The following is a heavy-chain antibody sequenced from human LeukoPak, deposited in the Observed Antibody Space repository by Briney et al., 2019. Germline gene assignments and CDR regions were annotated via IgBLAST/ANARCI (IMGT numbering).Heavy chain of an antibody. CDR3: ATPRYSSSWYGDY. CDR1: GSTFSSYS. V-gene: IGHV3-48*02. J-gene: IGHJ4*02. D-gene: IGHD6-13*01. CDR2: ISSSSSTI. Sequence: GGSLRLSCAASGSTFSSYSMNWVRQAPGKGLEWVSYISSSSSTIYYADSVKGRFTISRDNAKNSLYLQMNSLRDEDTAVYYCATPRYSSSWYGDYWGQGTLVTVSS.